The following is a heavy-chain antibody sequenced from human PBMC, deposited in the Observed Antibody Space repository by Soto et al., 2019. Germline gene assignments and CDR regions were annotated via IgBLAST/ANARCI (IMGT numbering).Heavy chain of an antibody. CDR1: GGTFRSYI. J-gene: IGHJ4*02. Sequence: QVQLVQSGSEVKKPGSSVKVSCKASGGTFRSYIISWVRQAPGQGLEWMGMIIPILGIANYAQKFQGRVTITAAKSTSTAYMELSSLRSEDTAVYYCARQNDAYSPFDYWGQGTLVTVSS. V-gene: IGHV1-69*02. D-gene: IGHD4-4*01. CDR2: IIPILGIA. CDR3: ARQNDAYSPFDY.